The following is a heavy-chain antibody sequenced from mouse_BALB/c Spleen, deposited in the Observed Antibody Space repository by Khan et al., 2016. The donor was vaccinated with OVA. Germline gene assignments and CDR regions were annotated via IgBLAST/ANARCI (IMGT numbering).Heavy chain of an antibody. V-gene: IGHV1-7*01. CDR3: VNHCSSTAWFTY. CDR1: GYTFTKYW. CDR2: INPSTGYT. J-gene: IGHJ3*01. D-gene: IGHD1-1*01. Sequence: QVQLQQSGAELAKPGASVKMSCKASGYTFTKYWIHWVKQRPGQGLEWIGYINPSTGYTEYNQKFKDKATLTADKSSSTAYMQLSSLTSEDSAVYYCVNHCSSTAWFTYWGQGTLVTVSA.